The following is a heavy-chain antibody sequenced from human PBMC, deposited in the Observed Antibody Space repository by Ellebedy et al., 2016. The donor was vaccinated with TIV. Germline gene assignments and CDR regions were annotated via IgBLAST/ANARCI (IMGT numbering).Heavy chain of an antibody. CDR3: ARGGGVVVTAIRSFDY. CDR2: LNPNSGAT. V-gene: IGHV1-2*02. D-gene: IGHD2-21*02. J-gene: IGHJ4*02. Sequence: ASVKVSCXASGYTFTGYYMHWVRQPPGQGLEWMGWLNPNSGATDYAQKFQDRVTMTRDTSISTAYMELSRMRSDDTAVYYCARGGGVVVTAIRSFDYWGQGTLVTVSS. CDR1: GYTFTGYY.